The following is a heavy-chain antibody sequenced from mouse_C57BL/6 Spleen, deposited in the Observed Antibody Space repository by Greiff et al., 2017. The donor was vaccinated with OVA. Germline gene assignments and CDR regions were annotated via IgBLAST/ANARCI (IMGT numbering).Heavy chain of an antibody. V-gene: IGHV6-6*01. Sequence: EVQGVESGGGLVQPGGSMKLSCAASGFPFSDAWMDWVRQSPEKGLEWVAEIRNKANNHATYYAESVKGRFTISRDDSKSSVYLQMNSLRAEDTGIYYCTRDYGSSPYYAMDYWGQGTSVTVSS. CDR1: GFPFSDAW. CDR2: IRNKANNHAT. D-gene: IGHD1-1*01. J-gene: IGHJ4*01. CDR3: TRDYGSSPYYAMDY.